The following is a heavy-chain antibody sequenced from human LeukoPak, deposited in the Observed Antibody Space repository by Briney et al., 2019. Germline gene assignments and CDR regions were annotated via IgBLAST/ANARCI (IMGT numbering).Heavy chain of an antibody. CDR2: IRSKANSYAT. J-gene: IGHJ4*02. Sequence: GGSLRLSCAASGXTFSGSAMHWVRQASGKGLEWVGRIRSKANSYATAYAAPVKGRFTISRDDSKNTAYLQMNSLKTEDTAVYYCTSARNDYWGQGTLVTVSS. V-gene: IGHV3-73*01. CDR1: GXTFSGSA. CDR3: TSARNDY.